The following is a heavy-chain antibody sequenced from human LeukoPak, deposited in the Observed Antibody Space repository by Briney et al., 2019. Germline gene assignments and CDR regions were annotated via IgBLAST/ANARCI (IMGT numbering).Heavy chain of an antibody. CDR1: GFTFSSYE. D-gene: IGHD3-10*01. CDR2: ISSSSSYI. Sequence: GGSLRLSCAASGFTFSSYEMNWVRQAPGKGLEWVSSISSSSSYIYYADSVKGRFTISRDNAKNSLYLQMNSLRAEDTAVYYCARDATYYYGSDVDWGQGTLVTVSS. CDR3: ARDATYYYGSDVD. J-gene: IGHJ4*02. V-gene: IGHV3-21*01.